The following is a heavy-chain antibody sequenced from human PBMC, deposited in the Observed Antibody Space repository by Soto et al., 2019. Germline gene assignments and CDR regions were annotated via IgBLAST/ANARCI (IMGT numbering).Heavy chain of an antibody. CDR3: STSWTISSPFYY. J-gene: IGHJ4*01. Sequence: ASETLSLTCTVSGASISRYYWSWIRQSPGKGLEWIGYLYNSGSTIYNPSLKSRVTISVDTSKNQFSLKLSSVTAADTAVYYGSTSWTISSPFYYWGDVTLVTVAS. D-gene: IGHD2-2*01. CDR2: LYNSGST. CDR1: GASISRYY. V-gene: IGHV4-59*08.